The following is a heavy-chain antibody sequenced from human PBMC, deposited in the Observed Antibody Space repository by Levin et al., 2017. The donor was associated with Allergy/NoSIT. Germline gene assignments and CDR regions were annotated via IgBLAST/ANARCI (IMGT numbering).Heavy chain of an antibody. D-gene: IGHD2-15*01. J-gene: IGHJ4*02. CDR3: VREGGWWPPYYFDF. CDR2: ISSNTRTV. Sequence: ETLSLTCAASGFTFSNYNMNWVRQAPGKGLEWLSYISSNTRTVYHASSLKGRFTVSRDNAKNSLYLQVNSLRDDDTAVYYCVREGGWWPPYYFDFWGQGAPVTVSS. V-gene: IGHV3-48*02. CDR1: GFTFSNYN.